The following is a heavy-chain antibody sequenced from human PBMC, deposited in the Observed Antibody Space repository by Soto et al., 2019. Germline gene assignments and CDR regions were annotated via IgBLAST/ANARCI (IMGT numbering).Heavy chain of an antibody. CDR3: ARGVRYNWNYWSPLRMDV. V-gene: IGHV1-2*04. D-gene: IGHD1-7*01. CDR1: GYTFTGYY. CDR2: INPNSGGT. J-gene: IGHJ6*03. Sequence: ASVKVSCRASGYTFTGYYMHWVRQAPGQGLGWMGWINPNSGGTNYAQKFQGWVTMTRDTSISTAYMELSRLRSGDTAVYYCARGVRYNWNYWSPLRMDVWGKGTTVTVSS.